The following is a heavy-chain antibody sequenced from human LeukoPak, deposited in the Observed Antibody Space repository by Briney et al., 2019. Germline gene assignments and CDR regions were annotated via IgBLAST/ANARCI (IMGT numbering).Heavy chain of an antibody. J-gene: IGHJ6*02. CDR1: GFIFSSYW. D-gene: IGHD3-16*01. CDR2: IKQDGSEK. Sequence: GGSLRLSCAASGFIFSSYWMSWVRQAPGKGLEWVANIKQDGSEKYYVDSVKGRFTISRDNAKNSQYLQMNSLRAEDTAVYYCARCRGVKLPYYYYYGMDVWGQGTTVTVSS. V-gene: IGHV3-7*01. CDR3: ARCRGVKLPYYYYYGMDV.